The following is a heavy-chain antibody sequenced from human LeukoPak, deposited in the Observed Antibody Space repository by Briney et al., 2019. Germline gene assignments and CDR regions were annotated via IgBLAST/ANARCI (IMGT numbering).Heavy chain of an antibody. Sequence: SETLSLTCAVSGGSISSGGYSWSWIRQPPGKGLEWIGYIYHSGSTYYNPSLKSRVTISVDRSKNQFSLKLSSVTAADTAVYYCARVDGGWFDPWGQGTLVTVSS. D-gene: IGHD3-16*01. CDR1: GGSISSGGYS. J-gene: IGHJ5*02. V-gene: IGHV4-30-2*01. CDR2: IYHSGST. CDR3: ARVDGGWFDP.